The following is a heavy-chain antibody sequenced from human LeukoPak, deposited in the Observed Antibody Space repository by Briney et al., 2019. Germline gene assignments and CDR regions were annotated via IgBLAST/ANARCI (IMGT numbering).Heavy chain of an antibody. D-gene: IGHD3-22*01. V-gene: IGHV1-2*02. CDR2: INPNSGGT. J-gene: IGHJ4*02. CDR1: GYTFTGYY. CDR3: ARDEGYYDSSGSDY. Sequence: GASVKVSCKASGYTFTGYYMHWVRQAPGQGLEWMGWINPNSGGTNYAQKFQGRVTMTRDTSISTAYMELSRLRSDDTAVYCCARDEGYYDSSGSDYWGQGTLVTVSS.